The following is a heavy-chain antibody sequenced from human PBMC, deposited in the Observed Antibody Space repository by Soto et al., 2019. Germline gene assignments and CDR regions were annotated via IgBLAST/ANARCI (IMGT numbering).Heavy chain of an antibody. D-gene: IGHD2-21*02. Sequence: QVQLVQSGAEVKKPGSSVKVSCKASGGTFSSYAISWVRQAPGQGLEWMGGIIPICGAANYAQKFQGRVTITADESTSTAYMELSSLRSEDTAVYYGAVTYCGGDCYSGAPLPEGLFLDYGGQGNLGTVSS. J-gene: IGHJ4*02. CDR1: GGTFSSYA. V-gene: IGHV1-69*01. CDR2: IIPICGAA. CDR3: AVTYCGGDCYSGAPLPEGLFLDY.